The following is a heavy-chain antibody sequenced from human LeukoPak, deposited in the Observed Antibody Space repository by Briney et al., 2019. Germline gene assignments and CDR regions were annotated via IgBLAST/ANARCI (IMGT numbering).Heavy chain of an antibody. CDR2: AYYSEST. J-gene: IGHJ5*02. Sequence: SETLSLTCIVSGSSISSGSSSWGRIRQPPGKGLEWIASAYYSESTYYNPSLRSRATISVDTSKNQFSLTLNSVSAADTAVYYCARHVRTLSDILAFDPWGQGTLVTVSS. V-gene: IGHV4-39*01. CDR3: ARHVRTLSDILAFDP. CDR1: GSSISSGSSS.